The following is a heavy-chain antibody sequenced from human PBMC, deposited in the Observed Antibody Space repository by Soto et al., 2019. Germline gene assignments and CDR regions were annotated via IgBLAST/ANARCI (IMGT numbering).Heavy chain of an antibody. CDR3: AKAGVVAPTYYYGIDV. D-gene: IGHD3-3*01. CDR1: GGTFSSYA. Sequence: GASVKVSCKASGGTFSSYAISWVRQAPGQGLEWMGGIIPIFGTANYAQKFQGRVTITADESTSTAYMELSSLRSEDTAVYYCAKAGVVAPTYYYGIDVWGQGTTVTVSS. V-gene: IGHV1-69*13. CDR2: IIPIFGTA. J-gene: IGHJ6*02.